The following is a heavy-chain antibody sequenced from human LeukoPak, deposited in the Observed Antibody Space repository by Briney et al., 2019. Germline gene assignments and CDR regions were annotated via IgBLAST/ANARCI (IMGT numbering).Heavy chain of an antibody. J-gene: IGHJ5*02. CDR2: INANSGEK. V-gene: IGHV1-2*02. CDR1: GYTFICYY. D-gene: IGHD3-10*01. CDR3: ATGVHIIWFALQS. Sequence: ASVKVSCKTSGYTFICYYLNWVRQAPGQGREGRGWINANSGEKNYAQKFQGRGTMTRDTYIRTAYMEIRGQKDGETAVYYCATGVHIIWFALQSWGQGTLVSVSS.